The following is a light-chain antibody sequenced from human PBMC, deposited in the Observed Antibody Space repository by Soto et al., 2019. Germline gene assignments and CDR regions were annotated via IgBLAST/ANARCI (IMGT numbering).Light chain of an antibody. Sequence: EIVLTQSPATLSLSPGERATLSCRASQSVSSYLAWYQQKPGQAPRLLIYDASNRATGIPARFSGSGSGTDFTLAISSLEPEDFAVYYCQQRSNWPPSLTFGGGNQVEIK. CDR1: QSVSSY. V-gene: IGKV3-11*01. J-gene: IGKJ4*01. CDR3: QQRSNWPPSLT. CDR2: DAS.